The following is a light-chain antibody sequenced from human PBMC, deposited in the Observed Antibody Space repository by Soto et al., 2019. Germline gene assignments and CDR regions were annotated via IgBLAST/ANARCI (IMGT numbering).Light chain of an antibody. V-gene: IGKV3-15*01. CDR3: QQRSNWIT. Sequence: EIVMTQSPVTLSVAPGDRATLSCRASQSVSSNVAWYQKKPGQAPRLFIYGTSIRATATPARFSGSGSETEFTLTISSLQSEDFAVYYCQQRSNWITFGQGTRLEIK. CDR2: GTS. J-gene: IGKJ5*01. CDR1: QSVSSN.